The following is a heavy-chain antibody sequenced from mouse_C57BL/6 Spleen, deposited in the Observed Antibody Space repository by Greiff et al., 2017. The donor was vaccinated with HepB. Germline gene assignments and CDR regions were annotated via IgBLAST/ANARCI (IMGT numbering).Heavy chain of an antibody. Sequence: EVQLVESGGGLVKPGGSLKLSCAASGFTFSSYAMSWVRQTPEKRLEWVATISDGGSYTYYPDNVKGRFTISRDNAKNNLYLQMSHLKSEDTAMYYCARDRDYDGWYFDVWGTGTTVTVSS. CDR1: GFTFSSYA. V-gene: IGHV5-4*01. J-gene: IGHJ1*03. CDR3: ARDRDYDGWYFDV. D-gene: IGHD2-4*01. CDR2: ISDGGSYT.